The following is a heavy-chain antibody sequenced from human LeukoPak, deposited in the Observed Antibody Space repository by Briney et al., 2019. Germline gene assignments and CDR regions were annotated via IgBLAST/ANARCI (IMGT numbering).Heavy chain of an antibody. D-gene: IGHD1-26*01. CDR1: GYTFTGYY. J-gene: IGHJ3*02. Sequence: ASVKVSCKASGYTFTGYYMHWVRQAPGQGLEWMGWINPNSGGTNYAQKFQGRVTMTRDTSISTAYMELSRLRSDDTAVYYCARESTEWELLRAFDIWGQGTMVTVSS. CDR3: ARESTEWELLRAFDI. CDR2: INPNSGGT. V-gene: IGHV1-2*02.